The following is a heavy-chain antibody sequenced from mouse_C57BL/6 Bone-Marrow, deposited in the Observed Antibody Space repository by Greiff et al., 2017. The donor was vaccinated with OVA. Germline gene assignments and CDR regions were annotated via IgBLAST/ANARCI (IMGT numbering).Heavy chain of an antibody. D-gene: IGHD2-4*01. Sequence: VKLQQSGAELVKPGASVKLSCKASGYTFTSYWMHWVKQRPGQGLEWIGMIHPNSGSTNYNEKFKSKATLTVDKSSSTAYMQLSSLMSEDSAVYCCARGGLRRRDWFAYWGQGTLVTVSA. CDR2: IHPNSGST. J-gene: IGHJ3*01. V-gene: IGHV1-64*01. CDR1: GYTFTSYW. CDR3: ARGGLRRRDWFAY.